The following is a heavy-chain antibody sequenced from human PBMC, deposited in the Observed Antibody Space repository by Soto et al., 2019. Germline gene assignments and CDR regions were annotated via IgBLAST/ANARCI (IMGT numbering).Heavy chain of an antibody. CDR3: AVGGGSCYSCYYYGMDV. V-gene: IGHV1-69*13. D-gene: IGHD2-15*01. Sequence: AASVKVSCKASGGTFSSYAISWVRQAPGQGLEWMGGIIPIFGTANYAQKFQGRVTITADESTSTAYMELSSLRSEDTAVYYCAVGGGSCYSCYYYGMDVWGQGTTVTVSS. CDR2: IIPIFGTA. J-gene: IGHJ6*02. CDR1: GGTFSSYA.